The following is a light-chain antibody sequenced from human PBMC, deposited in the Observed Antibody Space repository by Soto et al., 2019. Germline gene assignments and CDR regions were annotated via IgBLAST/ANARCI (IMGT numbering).Light chain of an antibody. J-gene: IGKJ4*01. Sequence: EMVLTQSPDTLSLSPGARVPLSCRASQTVSSNFLAWYQQRPGQAPRLLIYGASSRAAGIPDRFSGSGSGTDFTLTISRLEPEDFAVYYCQQFSSYPLTFGGGTKVDIK. CDR3: QQFSSYPLT. CDR2: GAS. V-gene: IGKV3-20*01. CDR1: QTVSSNF.